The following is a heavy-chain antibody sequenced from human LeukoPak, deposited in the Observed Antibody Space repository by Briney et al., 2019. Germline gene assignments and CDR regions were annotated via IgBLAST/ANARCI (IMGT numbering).Heavy chain of an antibody. J-gene: IGHJ3*01. Sequence: PSETLSLTCAVYGGSFSGYYWSWIRQPPGKGLEWIGEINHSGSTNYNPSLKSRVTISVDTSKNQSSLKLSSVTAADTAVYYCARLRSSSRVWGQGTMVTVSS. CDR1: GGSFSGYY. CDR2: INHSGST. V-gene: IGHV4-34*01. D-gene: IGHD6-13*01. CDR3: ARLRSSSRV.